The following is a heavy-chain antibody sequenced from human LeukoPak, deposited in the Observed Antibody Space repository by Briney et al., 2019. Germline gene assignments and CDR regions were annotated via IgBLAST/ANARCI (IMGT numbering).Heavy chain of an antibody. J-gene: IGHJ3*02. CDR3: AREHVLAIARDHDAFDI. CDR1: GGSFSGYY. D-gene: IGHD3-16*01. V-gene: IGHV4-34*01. Sequence: SETLSLTCAVDGGSFSGYYWSWIRQPPGKGLERIGKINHSGSTNYNPSLKSRVTISVDTSKNQFSLKLSSVTAADTAVYYCAREHVLAIARDHDAFDIWGQGTMVTVSS. CDR2: INHSGST.